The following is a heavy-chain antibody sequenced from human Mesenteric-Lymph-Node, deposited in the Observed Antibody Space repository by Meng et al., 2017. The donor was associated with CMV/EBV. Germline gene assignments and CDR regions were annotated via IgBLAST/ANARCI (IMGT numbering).Heavy chain of an antibody. CDR2: IIPMFGTT. D-gene: IGHD6-13*01. CDR1: ADTFSRHA. CDR3: ARDFGSAAPGSPFDY. Sequence: SADTFSRHAISCVRQAPGQGLEWMGGIIPMFGTTSYAQKFQGRVTITADKSTSTAYMELRCLRSDDTAVYYCARDFGSAAPGSPFDYWGQGTLVTVSS. V-gene: IGHV1-69*06. J-gene: IGHJ4*02.